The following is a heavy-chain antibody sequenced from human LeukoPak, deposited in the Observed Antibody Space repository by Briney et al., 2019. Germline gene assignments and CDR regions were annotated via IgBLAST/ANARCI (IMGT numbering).Heavy chain of an antibody. Sequence: GASVKVSCKASGYTFTGYYMHWVRQAPGQGLEWMGWINPNSGGTNYAQKFQVRVTMTRDTSISTVYMELSRLRSDDTAVYYCAREGYCSGGSCSDAFDIWGQGTMVTVSS. J-gene: IGHJ3*02. D-gene: IGHD2-15*01. CDR1: GYTFTGYY. V-gene: IGHV1-2*02. CDR2: INPNSGGT. CDR3: AREGYCSGGSCSDAFDI.